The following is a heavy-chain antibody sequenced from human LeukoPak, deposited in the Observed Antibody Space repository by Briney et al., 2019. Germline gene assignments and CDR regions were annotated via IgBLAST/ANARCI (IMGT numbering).Heavy chain of an antibody. J-gene: IGHJ5*02. D-gene: IGHD3-9*01. CDR1: GVTLLLKY. CDR3: VIGILPNWFHP. Sequence: QPGGSLRLSCAVSGVTLLLKYMSCVRQAPGKGLEWVSVIYSGGSTYYADSVKGRFTISRDNSKNTLYLLMKSLRAEDTAAYYCVIGILPNWFHPWGQGTLLTVSS. V-gene: IGHV3-53*01. CDR2: IYSGGST.